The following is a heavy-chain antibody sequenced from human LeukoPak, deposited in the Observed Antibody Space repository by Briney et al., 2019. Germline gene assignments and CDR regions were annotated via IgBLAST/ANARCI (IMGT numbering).Heavy chain of an antibody. CDR1: GFTFSSYA. Sequence: GGSLRLSCAASGFTFSSYAMSWVRQAPGKGLEWVSAISGSGGSTYYADSVKGRFTISRDNSKNTLHLQMNSLRAEDTAVYYCAKDASSPDYYGANWFDPWGQGTLVTVSS. D-gene: IGHD3-10*01. V-gene: IGHV3-23*01. J-gene: IGHJ5*02. CDR3: AKDASSPDYYGANWFDP. CDR2: ISGSGGST.